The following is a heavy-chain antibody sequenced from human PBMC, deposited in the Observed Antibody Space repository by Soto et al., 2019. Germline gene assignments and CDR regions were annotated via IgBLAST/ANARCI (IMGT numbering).Heavy chain of an antibody. V-gene: IGHV3-23*01. Sequence: LRLSCAASGFTFSNYAMSWVRQAPGKGLEWVSTIRGSGDRTYDADSVKGRFTISRDNARNILFLQMSSLRAEDTAVYYCAKDWGSSTNKLWGRFGPWGQGTLVTVSS. CDR1: GFTFSNYA. J-gene: IGHJ5*02. CDR3: AKDWGSSTNKLWGRFGP. CDR2: IRGSGDRT. D-gene: IGHD2-2*01.